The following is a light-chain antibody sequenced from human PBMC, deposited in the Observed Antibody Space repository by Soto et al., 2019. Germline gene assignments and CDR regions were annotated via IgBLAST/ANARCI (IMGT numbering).Light chain of an antibody. Sequence: QSVLTQPASVSGSPGQSITISCTGTSSDVGGYNYVSWYQLHPGKAPKLIISDVSNRPSGVSLRFSGSKSGNTASLTISGLQAEDEADYFCSSYTSDSNPYVFGTGTKLTVL. CDR1: SSDVGGYNY. CDR2: DVS. V-gene: IGLV2-14*01. CDR3: SSYTSDSNPYV. J-gene: IGLJ1*01.